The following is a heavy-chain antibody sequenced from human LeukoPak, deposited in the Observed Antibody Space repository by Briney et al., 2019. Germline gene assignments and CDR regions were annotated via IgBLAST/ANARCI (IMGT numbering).Heavy chain of an antibody. J-gene: IGHJ4*02. CDR2: TSYSEGT. CDR1: GGFVSRGGYY. D-gene: IGHD1-26*01. V-gene: IGHV4-31*03. Sequence: PSETLSLTCTVSGGFVSRGGYYWNWIRQHPGKGLEWIGFTSYSEGTYYNPSLMSRITISVDISQNQFSLKMREVIAADTAVYFCATADWESFYFDSWGQGALVAVSS. CDR3: ATADWESFYFDS.